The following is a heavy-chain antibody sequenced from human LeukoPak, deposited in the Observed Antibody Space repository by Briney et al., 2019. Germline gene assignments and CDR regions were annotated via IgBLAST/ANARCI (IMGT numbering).Heavy chain of an antibody. J-gene: IGHJ4*02. CDR3: ARHFQGSGWHLDY. D-gene: IGHD6-19*01. CDR2: IYPGDSDT. CDR1: GYRFSNYW. V-gene: IGHV5-51*01. Sequence: GESLKISCRGSGYRFSNYWIAWVRQVPGKGLEWMGIIYPGDSDTRYSPSFQGLVTFSADKSISTAYLQWSSLKASDTAVYYCARHFQGSGWHLDYWGQGTLVTVSS.